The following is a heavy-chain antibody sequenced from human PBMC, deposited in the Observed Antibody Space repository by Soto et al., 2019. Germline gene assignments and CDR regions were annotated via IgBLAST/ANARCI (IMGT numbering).Heavy chain of an antibody. J-gene: IGHJ6*02. V-gene: IGHV3-30*04. CDR3: ARAKLALIVARPFSSYAMDV. CDR2: ISYDGRNK. D-gene: IGHD6-6*01. CDR1: GFTFSSYA. Sequence: GWSLRLSCAASGFTFSSYAMHWVRQAPGKGLEWVAVISYDGRNKYYADSVKGRFTISRDNSKNTLYLQMNSLRPDDTTVYYCARAKLALIVARPFSSYAMDVWGQGTTLTVSS.